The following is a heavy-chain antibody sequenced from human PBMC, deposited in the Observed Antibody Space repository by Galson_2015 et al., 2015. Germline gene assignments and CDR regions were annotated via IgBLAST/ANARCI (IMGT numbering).Heavy chain of an antibody. J-gene: IGHJ4*02. D-gene: IGHD6-13*01. CDR3: ARASQDSTVSSSPYNC. Sequence: SVKVSCKVSGYTLTELSMHWVRQAPGQGLQWMGGIIPLFGTPHYAQEFRGRVTITAEKSTTTAYMEVSSLTPDDTAIYYCARASQDSTVSSSPYNCWGQGTLVTVSS. CDR1: GYTLTELS. CDR2: IIPLFGTP. V-gene: IGHV1-69*06.